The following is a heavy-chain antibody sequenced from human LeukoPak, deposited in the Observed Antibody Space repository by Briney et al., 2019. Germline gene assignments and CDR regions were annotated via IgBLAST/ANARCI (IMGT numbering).Heavy chain of an antibody. J-gene: IGHJ4*02. Sequence: GGSLRLSCTASGFTFGEDAMSWFRQAPGKGLEWVGFIRTKNNGATAEYAASVKGRFSISRDDSKSIAYLQMNSLKTEDTAVYFCARLIAVVVAASSYFDSWGQGTRVTVSS. CDR2: IRTKNNGATA. CDR1: GFTFGEDA. V-gene: IGHV3-49*03. CDR3: ARLIAVVVAASSYFDS. D-gene: IGHD2-15*01.